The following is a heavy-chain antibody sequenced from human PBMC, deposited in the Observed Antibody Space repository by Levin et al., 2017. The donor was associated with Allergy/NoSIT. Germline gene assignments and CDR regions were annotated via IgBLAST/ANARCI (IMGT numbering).Heavy chain of an antibody. CDR1: GYTFTSYA. CDR3: ARALPSSWAVTTAGVDY. J-gene: IGHJ4*02. D-gene: IGHD4-17*01. Sequence: ASVKVSCKASGYTFTSYAMNWVRQAPGQGLEWMGWINTNTGNPTYAQGFTGRFVFSLDTSVSTAYLQISSLKAEDTAVYYCARALPSSWAVTTAGVDYWGQGTLVTVSS. CDR2: INTNTGNP. V-gene: IGHV7-4-1*02.